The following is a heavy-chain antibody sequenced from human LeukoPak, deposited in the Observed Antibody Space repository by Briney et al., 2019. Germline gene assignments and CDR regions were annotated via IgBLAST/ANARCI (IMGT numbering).Heavy chain of an antibody. CDR2: ISGNGDST. J-gene: IGHJ4*02. D-gene: IGHD1-26*01. CDR3: TKDRRGCFDY. CDR1: GFTFINYS. V-gene: IGHV3-23*01. Sequence: GDSLSLSCAASGFTFINYSMCWVRQAPGKGPEWVSFISGNGDSTYYADSVNGRFTASRDNSKNTQYLQMNSLRGEDTAIYYCTKDRRGCFDYWGQGILVTVSS.